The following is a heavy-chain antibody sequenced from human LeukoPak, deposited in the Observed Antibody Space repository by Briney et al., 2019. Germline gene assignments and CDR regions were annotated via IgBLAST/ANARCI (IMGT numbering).Heavy chain of an antibody. CDR1: GYTFTTYD. J-gene: IGHJ4*02. Sequence: VASVKVSCRASGYTFTTYDINWVRQATGQGLEWMGWMNPNSGNTGYAQKFQGRVTMTRNTSMSTAYMELSSLRSEDTAVYYCARANYYGSGKKDLDYWGQGTLVTVSS. CDR3: ARANYYGSGKKDLDY. V-gene: IGHV1-8*01. CDR2: MNPNSGNT. D-gene: IGHD3-10*01.